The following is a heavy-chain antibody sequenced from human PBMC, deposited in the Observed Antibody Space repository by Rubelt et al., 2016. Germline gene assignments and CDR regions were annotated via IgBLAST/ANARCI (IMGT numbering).Heavy chain of an antibody. CDR3: ARSSNWGPDY. CDR1: GDSISRSSYY. CDR2: VYYSGST. D-gene: IGHD7-27*01. J-gene: IGHJ4*02. Sequence: QVQLQESGPGLVKPSETLSLTCTVSGDSISRSSYYWGWIRQPPGKGLEWIGHVYYSGSTHYNPSLKSRVTISVDTSKNHFSLKRNSVTAADTAVYYCARSSNWGPDYWGQGTLVIVSS. V-gene: IGHV4-39*02.